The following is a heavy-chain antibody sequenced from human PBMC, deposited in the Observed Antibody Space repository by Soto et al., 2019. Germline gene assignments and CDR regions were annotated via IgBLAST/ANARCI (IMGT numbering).Heavy chain of an antibody. V-gene: IGHV3-23*01. CDR1: GFTFSSYA. J-gene: IGHJ6*02. D-gene: IGHD4-17*01. Sequence: GGSLRLSCAASGFTFSSYAMSWVRQAPGKGLEWVSAISGSGGSTYYADSVKGRFTISRDNSKNTLYLQMNSLRAEDTAVYYCARDSRVTTEGANYYYGMDVWGQGTTVTVSS. CDR3: ARDSRVTTEGANYYYGMDV. CDR2: ISGSGGST.